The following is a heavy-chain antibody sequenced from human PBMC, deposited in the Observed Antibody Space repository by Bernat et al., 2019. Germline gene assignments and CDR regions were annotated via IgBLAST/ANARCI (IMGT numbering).Heavy chain of an antibody. CDR3: ATSGIAARPGNYYYGMDV. CDR2: IYYSGST. J-gene: IGHJ6*04. Sequence: QLQLQESGPGLVKPSETLSLTCTVSGGSISSSSYYWGWIRQPPGKGLEWIGSIYYSGSTYYNPSLKSRVTISVDTSKNQFSLKLSSVTAADTAVYYCATSGIAARPGNYYYGMDVWGKGTTVTVSS. V-gene: IGHV4-39*01. D-gene: IGHD6-6*01. CDR1: GGSISSSSYY.